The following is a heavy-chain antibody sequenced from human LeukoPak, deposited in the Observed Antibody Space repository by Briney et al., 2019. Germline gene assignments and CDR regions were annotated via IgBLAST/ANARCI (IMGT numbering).Heavy chain of an antibody. D-gene: IGHD3-10*01. V-gene: IGHV5-10-1*01. CDR3: ARVLYNGPGSHTPQYYYYGMDV. CDR1: GYSFTSYW. CDR2: IDPSDSYT. J-gene: IGHJ6*02. Sequence: GESLKISCKGSGYSFTSYWISWVRQMPGKGLEWMGRIDPSDSYTNYSPSFQGHVTISADKSISTAYLQWSSLKASDTAMYYCARVLYNGPGSHTPQYYYYGMDVWGQGTTVTVSS.